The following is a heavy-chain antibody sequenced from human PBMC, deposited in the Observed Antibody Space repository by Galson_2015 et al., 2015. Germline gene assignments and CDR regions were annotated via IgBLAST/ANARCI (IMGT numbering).Heavy chain of an antibody. CDR1: GFTFSNAW. D-gene: IGHD2-21*01. CDR2: IKSRSDGGTV. J-gene: IGHJ2*01. Sequence: SLRLSCAASGFTFSNAWMNWVRQAPGKGLEWVGCIKSRSDGGTVDYGAPVKGRFTLSRDDSENTLYLQMNSLKTEDTAVYYCTTYRLYSGSWYFDLWGRGTLVTVSS. CDR3: TTYRLYSGSWYFDL. V-gene: IGHV3-15*01.